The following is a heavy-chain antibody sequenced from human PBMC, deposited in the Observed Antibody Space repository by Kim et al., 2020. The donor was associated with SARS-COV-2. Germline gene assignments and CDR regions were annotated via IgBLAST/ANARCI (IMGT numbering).Heavy chain of an antibody. V-gene: IGHV3-7*01. D-gene: IGHD2-15*01. CDR2: IRQDGGEK. CDR1: GFTFSSNY. CDR3: ARDWFCGGGTCYFVGLFDI. Sequence: GGSLRLSCAASGFTFSSNYMSWVRQAPGKGLEWVANIRQDGGEKNYVDSVKGRFTISRDNAKNSVYLQMNSLRAEDTAVYYCARDWFCGGGTCYFVGLFDIWGQGTMVTVSS. J-gene: IGHJ3*02.